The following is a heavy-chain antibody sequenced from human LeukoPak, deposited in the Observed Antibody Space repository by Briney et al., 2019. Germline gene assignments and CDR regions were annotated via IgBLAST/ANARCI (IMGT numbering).Heavy chain of an antibody. CDR2: IIPILGIT. J-gene: IGHJ4*02. CDR1: GGTFSNFA. CDR3: AREHDYGDSYYFDY. D-gene: IGHD4-17*01. V-gene: IGHV1-69*04. Sequence: SVKVSCKASGGTFSNFAINWVRQAPGQGLEWMGRIIPILGITNYAQNFQGRITITADKSTSTAYMDLSSLRSGDTAVYYCAREHDYGDSYYFDYWGQGTLVTVSS.